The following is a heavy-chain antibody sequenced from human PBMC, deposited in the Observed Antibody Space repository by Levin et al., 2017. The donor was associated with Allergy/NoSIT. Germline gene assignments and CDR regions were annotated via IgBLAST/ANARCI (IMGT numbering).Heavy chain of an antibody. CDR2: INHSGST. CDR1: GGSFSGYY. D-gene: IGHD2-2*01. V-gene: IGHV4-34*01. CDR3: ARGVVVAAATLYYYYYGMDV. Sequence: KPSETLSLTCAVYGGSFSGYYWSWIRQPPGKGLEWIGEINHSGSTNYNPSLKSRVTISVDTSKNQFSLKLSSVTAADTAVYYCARGVVVAAATLYYYYYGMDVWGQGTTVTVSS. J-gene: IGHJ6*02.